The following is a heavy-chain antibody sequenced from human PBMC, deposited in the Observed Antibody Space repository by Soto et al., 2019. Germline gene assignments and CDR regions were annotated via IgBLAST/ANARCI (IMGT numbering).Heavy chain of an antibody. Sequence: QITLKESGPTLVKPTQTLKLTCTFSGFSLSTKRVGVGWIRQPPGKALDWLALIYSDDAKRDSPSLKSRLTITKDTPNKQVVVTMTNIDPIDSAEYYCVHTPPVGTGGDYWGQGTLVTVSS. J-gene: IGHJ4*02. CDR1: GFSLSTKRVG. CDR3: VHTPPVGTGGDY. V-gene: IGHV2-5*02. D-gene: IGHD1-1*01. CDR2: IYSDDAK.